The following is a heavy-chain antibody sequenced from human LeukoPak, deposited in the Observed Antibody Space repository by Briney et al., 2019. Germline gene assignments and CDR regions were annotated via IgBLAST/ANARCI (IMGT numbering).Heavy chain of an antibody. J-gene: IGHJ6*03. CDR1: GGSFSGYY. CDR2: INHSGST. CDR3: AREHSGYDFPGRDYYYMDV. V-gene: IGHV4-34*01. Sequence: PSETLSLTCAVYGGSFSGYYWSWIRQPPGKGLEWIGEINHSGSTNYNPSLKSRVTISVDTSKNQFSLKLSSVTAEDTAVYYCAREHSGYDFPGRDYYYMDVWGKGTTVTVSS. D-gene: IGHD5-12*01.